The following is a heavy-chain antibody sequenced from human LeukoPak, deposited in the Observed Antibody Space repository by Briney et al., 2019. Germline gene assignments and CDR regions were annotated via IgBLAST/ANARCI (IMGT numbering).Heavy chain of an antibody. CDR1: GFPFSSYW. J-gene: IGHJ3*02. CDR3: ARALYYDFWSGSPDDAFDI. Sequence: GGSLRLSCVASGFPFSSYWMTWVRQAPGKGLEWVANIKQDGSKKSYVDSVKGRFTISRDNAKNSLYLQMNSLRAEDTALYHCARALYYDFWSGSPDDAFDIWGQGTMVTVSS. V-gene: IGHV3-7*03. D-gene: IGHD3-3*01. CDR2: IKQDGSKK.